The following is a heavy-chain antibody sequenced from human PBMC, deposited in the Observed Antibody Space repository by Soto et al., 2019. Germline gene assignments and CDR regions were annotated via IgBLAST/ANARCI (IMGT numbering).Heavy chain of an antibody. CDR2: IIPIFGTA. V-gene: IGHV1-69*01. Sequence: QVQLVQSGAEVKKPGSSVKVSCKASGGTFSSYAISWVRQAPGQGLEWMAGIIPIFGTANYAQKFQGRVTITADESTSTAYMELSSLRSNDTAVYYCARRYNVDTAMVLSYWGQGTLVTVSS. D-gene: IGHD5-18*01. CDR1: GGTFSSYA. J-gene: IGHJ4*02. CDR3: ARRYNVDTAMVLSY.